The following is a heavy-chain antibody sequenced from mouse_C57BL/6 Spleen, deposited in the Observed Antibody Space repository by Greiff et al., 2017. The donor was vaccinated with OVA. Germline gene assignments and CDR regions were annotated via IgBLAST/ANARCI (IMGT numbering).Heavy chain of an antibody. CDR3: AREDYSAWFAY. CDR1: GYAFTNYL. V-gene: IGHV1-54*01. J-gene: IGHJ3*01. CDR2: INPGSGGT. Sequence: VKLMESGAELVRPGTSVKVSCKASGYAFTNYLIEWVKQRPGQGLEWIGVINPGSGGTNYNEKFKGKATLTADKSSSTAYMQLSSLTSEDSAVYFCAREDYSAWFAYWGQGTLVTVSA. D-gene: IGHD1-1*01.